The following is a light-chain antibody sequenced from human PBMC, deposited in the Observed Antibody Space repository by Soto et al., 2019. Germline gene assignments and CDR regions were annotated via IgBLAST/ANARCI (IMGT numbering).Light chain of an antibody. J-gene: IGKJ1*01. Sequence: DIQLTQSPSFLSASVGDRVTITCRASQGISSYLAWYPQKPGKAPKLLIYAASTLQSGVPSRFSGSGSGTDFTLTISCLQSEDFATYYCQKYNSFWTFGQGTKVDIK. CDR1: QGISSY. V-gene: IGKV1-9*01. CDR3: QKYNSFWT. CDR2: AAS.